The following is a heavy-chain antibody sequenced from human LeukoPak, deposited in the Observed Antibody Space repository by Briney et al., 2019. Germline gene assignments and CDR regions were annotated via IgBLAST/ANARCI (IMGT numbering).Heavy chain of an antibody. J-gene: IGHJ4*02. CDR2: INHSGST. Sequence: PSETLSLTCAVYGGSFSGYYWSWIRQPPGKGLEWIGEINHSGSTNYNPSLKSRVTISVDTSKNQFSLKLSSVTAADTAVYYCARVDRGGYSGYDFGYWGQGTLVTVSS. D-gene: IGHD5-12*01. CDR3: ARVDRGGYSGYDFGY. CDR1: GGSFSGYY. V-gene: IGHV4-34*01.